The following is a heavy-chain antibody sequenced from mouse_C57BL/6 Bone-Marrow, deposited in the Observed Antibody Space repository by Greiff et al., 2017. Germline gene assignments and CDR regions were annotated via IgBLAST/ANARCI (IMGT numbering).Heavy chain of an antibody. Sequence: EVKLQESGPGLVKPSQSLSLTCSVTGYSITSCYYWNWNRQSPGNKLEWMGYISYDGSTNYHPTLKNRISITRDTSENQFFLKLNSVTTEDTATDYGAGWSYSKEWGQGTLVTVSA. CDR3: AGWSYSKE. V-gene: IGHV3-6*01. J-gene: IGHJ3*02. D-gene: IGHD2-5*01. CDR1: GYSITSCYY. CDR2: ISYDGST.